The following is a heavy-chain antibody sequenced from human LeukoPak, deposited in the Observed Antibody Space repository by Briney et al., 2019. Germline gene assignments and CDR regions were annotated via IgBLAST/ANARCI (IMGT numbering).Heavy chain of an antibody. CDR2: IYPGDSDT. CDR1: GYSLTSYW. V-gene: IGHV5-51*01. D-gene: IGHD3-22*01. J-gene: IGHJ5*02. CDR3: ARSYDYYDSSGYYFNWFDP. Sequence: GESLKISCKGSGYSLTSYWIGWVRQMPGKGLEWMGIIYPGDSDTRYSPSFQGQVTISADKSISTAYLQWSSLKASDTAMYYCARSYDYYDSSGYYFNWFDPWGQGTLVTVSS.